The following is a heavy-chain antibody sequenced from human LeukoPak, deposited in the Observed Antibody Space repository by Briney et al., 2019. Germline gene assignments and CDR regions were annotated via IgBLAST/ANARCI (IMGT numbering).Heavy chain of an antibody. D-gene: IGHD1-26*01. CDR2: ISASGGST. V-gene: IGHV3-23*01. CDR3: AKDGRGQPYYFDS. CDR1: GFTFSTYA. Sequence: GGSLRLSCAPSGFTFSTYAMNWVRQIPGKGLEWVCGISASGGSTFYADSVKGRFTISRDNSNNTLYVRLNSLRAEDTAMYYCAKDGRGQPYYFDSWGQGILVTVS. J-gene: IGHJ4*02.